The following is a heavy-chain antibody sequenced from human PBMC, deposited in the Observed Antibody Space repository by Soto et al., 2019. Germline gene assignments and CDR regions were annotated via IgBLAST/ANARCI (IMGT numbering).Heavy chain of an antibody. J-gene: IGHJ4*02. V-gene: IGHV4-59*12. D-gene: IGHD6-6*01. CDR1: GGSLSSSY. Sequence: SETLSLTCVVFGGSLSSSYCRWIRQPPGKGLEWIGYIYYSGSTNYNPSLKSRVTISVDRSKNQFSLKLSSVTAADTAVYYCAGGIAARPLGYWGQGTLVTGS. CDR2: IYYSGST. CDR3: AGGIAARPLGY.